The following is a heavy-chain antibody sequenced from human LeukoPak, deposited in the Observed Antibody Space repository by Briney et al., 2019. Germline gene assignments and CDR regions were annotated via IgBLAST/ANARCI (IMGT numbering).Heavy chain of an antibody. D-gene: IGHD3-3*01. CDR2: ISSSSSYI. Sequence: GGSLRLSCAASGFTFSSYSMKWVRQAPGKGLEWVSSISSSSSYIYYADSVKGRFTISRDNAKNSLYLQMNSLRAEDTAVYYCARAGYDFWSGHPSTYWFDPWGQGTLVTVSS. J-gene: IGHJ5*02. CDR1: GFTFSSYS. CDR3: ARAGYDFWSGHPSTYWFDP. V-gene: IGHV3-21*01.